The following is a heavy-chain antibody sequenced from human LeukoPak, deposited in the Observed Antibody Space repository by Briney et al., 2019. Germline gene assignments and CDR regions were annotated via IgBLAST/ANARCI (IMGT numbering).Heavy chain of an antibody. J-gene: IGHJ4*02. Sequence: PGGSLRLSCAASGFTFSSYSMNWVRQAPGKGLEWVSSISYSSSDIYYADSLKGRFTISRDNAKNSLYLQMNSLRAEDTAVYYCARDPGRYLDYWGQGTLVTVSS. CDR1: GFTFSSYS. CDR2: ISYSSSDI. V-gene: IGHV3-21*01. CDR3: ARDPGRYLDY.